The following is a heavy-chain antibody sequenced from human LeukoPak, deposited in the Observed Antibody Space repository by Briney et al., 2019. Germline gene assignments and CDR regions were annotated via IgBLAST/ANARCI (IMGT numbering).Heavy chain of an antibody. V-gene: IGHV3-23*01. CDR3: AKDRGYCSGGSCYFDF. J-gene: IGHJ4*02. CDR1: GFTFSSYA. D-gene: IGHD2-15*01. Sequence: GGSLRLSCAASGFTFSSYAMSWVRQAPGTGLEWVSAISGSGGSTYYADSVKGRFTISRDNSKNTLYLQMNSLRAEDTAVYYCAKDRGYCSGGSCYFDFWGQGTLVTVSS. CDR2: ISGSGGST.